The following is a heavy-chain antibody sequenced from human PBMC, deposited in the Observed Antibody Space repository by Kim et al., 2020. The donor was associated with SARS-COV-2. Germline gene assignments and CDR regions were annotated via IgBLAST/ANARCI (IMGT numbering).Heavy chain of an antibody. V-gene: IGHV3-73*01. D-gene: IGHD1-26*01. CDR2: IRSKANSYAT. CDR3: TRHVLVGATTLYFQH. CDR1: GFTFSGSA. J-gene: IGHJ1*01. Sequence: WGSLRLSCAASGFTFSGSAMHWVRQASGKGLEWVGRIRSKANSYATAYAASVKGRFTISRDDSKNTAYLQMNSLKTEDTAVYYCTRHVLVGATTLYFQHWGQGTLVTVSS.